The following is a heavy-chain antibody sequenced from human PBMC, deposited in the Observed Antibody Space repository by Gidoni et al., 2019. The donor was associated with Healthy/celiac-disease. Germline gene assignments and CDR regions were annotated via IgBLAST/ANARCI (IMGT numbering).Heavy chain of an antibody. CDR3: ARAPAGYDSSGYCYSDYFDY. Sequence: QVQLVQSGAEVKKPGASVKVSCKASGYTFTSYYMHWVRQAPGQGLEWMGIINPSGGSTSYAQKFQGRVTMTRDTSTSTVYMELSSLRSEDTAVYYCARAPAGYDSSGYCYSDYFDYWGQGTLVTVSS. CDR2: INPSGGST. D-gene: IGHD3-22*01. CDR1: GYTFTSYY. J-gene: IGHJ4*02. V-gene: IGHV1-46*03.